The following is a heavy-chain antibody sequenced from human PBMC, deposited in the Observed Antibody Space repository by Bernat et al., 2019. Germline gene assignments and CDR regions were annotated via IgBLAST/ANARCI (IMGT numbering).Heavy chain of an antibody. J-gene: IGHJ6*03. D-gene: IGHD2-8*02. V-gene: IGHV4-34*01. CDR1: GGSFSGYY. Sequence: QVQLQQWGAGLLKPSETLSLTCAVYGGSFSGYYWSWIRQPPGKGLEWIGEINHSGSTNYTPSRKSRVTISVDATKNQFSLKLSSVTAAETAVYYSARWGYCTGGVCYGSYYYYMDVWGKGTTVTVAS. CDR3: ARWGYCTGGVCYGSYYYYMDV. CDR2: INHSGST.